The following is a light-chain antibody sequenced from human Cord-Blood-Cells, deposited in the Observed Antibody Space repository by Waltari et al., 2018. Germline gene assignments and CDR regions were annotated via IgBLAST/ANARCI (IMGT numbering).Light chain of an antibody. Sequence: DIQMTQSPSTLSASVGDRVTITCRASQSISSWLAWYQQKPGKAPKLLIYDASSLESGVPSRFSGSGSGTEFTLTISSLQPDDFATYYCKQYNSYWTFDQGTKVEIK. CDR3: KQYNSYWT. CDR2: DAS. CDR1: QSISSW. V-gene: IGKV1-5*01. J-gene: IGKJ1*01.